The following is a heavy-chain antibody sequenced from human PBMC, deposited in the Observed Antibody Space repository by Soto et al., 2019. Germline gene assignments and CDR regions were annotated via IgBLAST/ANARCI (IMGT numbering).Heavy chain of an antibody. CDR2: IIPIFGTA. V-gene: IGHV1-69*13. Sequence: ASVKVSCKASGGTFSSYAISWVRQAPGQGLEWMGGIIPIFGTANYAQKFQGRVTITADESTSTAYMELSSLRSEDTAVYYCARQVRSNSDVDYWGQGTLVTVSS. CDR1: GGTFSSYA. D-gene: IGHD2-21*01. J-gene: IGHJ4*02. CDR3: ARQVRSNSDVDY.